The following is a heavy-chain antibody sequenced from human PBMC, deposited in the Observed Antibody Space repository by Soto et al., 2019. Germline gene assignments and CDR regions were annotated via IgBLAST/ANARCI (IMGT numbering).Heavy chain of an antibody. CDR1: GYDFNNYW. V-gene: IGHV5-51*01. CDR3: AIVDQGFPTDY. D-gene: IGHD2-21*01. Sequence: PGESLKISCKGSGYDFNNYWIGWVRQTPGKGLEWIGIIFPGDSETKYRPSFKGQVTVSVDPPTTTAYLQWNKLRASDTALYYYAIVDQGFPTDYWGQGTLVTVSS. CDR2: IFPGDSET. J-gene: IGHJ4*02.